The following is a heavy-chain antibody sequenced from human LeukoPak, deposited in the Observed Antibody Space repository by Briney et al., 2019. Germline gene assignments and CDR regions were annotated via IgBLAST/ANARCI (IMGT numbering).Heavy chain of an antibody. Sequence: ASVKVSCKASGYTFTGYYMHWVRQAPGQGLEWMGWINPNSGGTNYAQKFQGRVTMTRDTSISTAYMELSRLRSDDTAVYYCARDPKALDYDFWSGYYGYYYMDVWGKGTTVTVS. V-gene: IGHV1-2*02. CDR1: GYTFTGYY. J-gene: IGHJ6*03. CDR2: INPNSGGT. D-gene: IGHD3-3*01. CDR3: ARDPKALDYDFWSGYYGYYYMDV.